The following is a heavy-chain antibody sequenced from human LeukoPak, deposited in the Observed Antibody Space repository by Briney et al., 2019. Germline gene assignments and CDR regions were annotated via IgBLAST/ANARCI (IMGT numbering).Heavy chain of an antibody. CDR1: GGSMNDYY. V-gene: IGHV4-59*08. D-gene: IGHD3-16*01. CDR3: VRHPPRGSYGTASDY. J-gene: IGHJ4*02. Sequence: PSETLSLTCTVSGGSMNDYYWSWIRQPPGKGLEWIGYVYYSGTTHYNPSLESRVAISVDTSNNQFFLRLNYVTAADTAVYYCVRHPPRGSYGTASDYWGQGSLVTVSS. CDR2: VYYSGTT.